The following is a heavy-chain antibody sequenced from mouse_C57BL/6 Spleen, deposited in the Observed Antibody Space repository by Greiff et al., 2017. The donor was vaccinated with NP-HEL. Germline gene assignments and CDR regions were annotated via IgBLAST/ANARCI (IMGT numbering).Heavy chain of an antibody. Sequence: VQLQQSGAELVRPGASVTLSCKASGYTFTDYEMHWVKQTPVHGLEWIGAIDPETGGTAYNQKFKGKAILTADKSSSTAYMELRSLTSEDSAVYYCTRDYYGYWYFDVWGTGTTVTVSS. CDR3: TRDYYGYWYFDV. V-gene: IGHV1-15*01. D-gene: IGHD1-1*01. CDR2: IDPETGGT. CDR1: GYTFTDYE. J-gene: IGHJ1*03.